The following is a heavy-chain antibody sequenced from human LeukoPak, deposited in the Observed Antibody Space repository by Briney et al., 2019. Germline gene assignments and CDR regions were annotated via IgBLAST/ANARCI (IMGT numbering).Heavy chain of an antibody. V-gene: IGHV3-48*03. Sequence: GGSLRLSCAASGFTFSSYEMNWVRQAPGKGLEWVSYISSSGSSIYHADSVKGRFTISRDNAKNSLYLQIISLRTEDTAVYYCARGRGYYGSSGYYYGGDNWGQGTLVTVSS. D-gene: IGHD3-22*01. J-gene: IGHJ4*02. CDR1: GFTFSSYE. CDR3: ARGRGYYGSSGYYYGGDN. CDR2: ISSSGSSI.